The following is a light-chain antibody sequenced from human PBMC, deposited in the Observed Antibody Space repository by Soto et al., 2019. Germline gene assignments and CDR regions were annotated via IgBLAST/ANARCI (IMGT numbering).Light chain of an antibody. J-gene: IGKJ1*01. CDR3: QQYNNWPQT. CDR1: QGVSST. V-gene: IGKV3-15*01. CDR2: GAS. Sequence: EIVITQSPATLSCSPGERATLSCRASQGVSSTLAWYQQKPGQAPRLFIYGASTRATGIPARFSGSGSGTEFTLTISSLQSEDFAVYYCQQYNNWPQTFGQGTKVEIK.